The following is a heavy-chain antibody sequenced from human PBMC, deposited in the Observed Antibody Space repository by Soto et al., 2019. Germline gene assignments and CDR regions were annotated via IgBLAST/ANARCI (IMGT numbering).Heavy chain of an antibody. CDR1: GFSLSTTGVG. CDR2: AYWDADN. V-gene: IGHV2-5*02. D-gene: IGHD1-20*01. J-gene: IGHJ4*02. Sequence: QITLKESGPPLVKPTQTLTLTCSFSGFSLSTTGVGVGWIRQPPGKALEWLGFAYWDADNRYSPSLKSRLTITKDPSGNQVVLTMTNMDPVDTATYFCEHRRGWYSWDDAHFVSWGQGTLVTVSS. CDR3: EHRRGWYSWDDAHFVS.